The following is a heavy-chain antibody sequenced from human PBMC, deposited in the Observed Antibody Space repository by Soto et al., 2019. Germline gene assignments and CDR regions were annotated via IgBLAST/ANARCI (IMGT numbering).Heavy chain of an antibody. CDR3: AKDSLGQWLVNYFDY. V-gene: IGHV3-30*18. CDR2: ISYDGSNK. CDR1: GFTFSSYG. J-gene: IGHJ4*02. Sequence: QVQLVESGGGVVQPGRSLRLSFAASGFTFSSYGRHWVRQAPGKGLEWVAVISYDGSNKYYADSVKGRFTISRDNSKNTLYLQMNSLRAEDTAVYYCAKDSLGQWLVNYFDYWGQGTLVTVSS. D-gene: IGHD6-19*01.